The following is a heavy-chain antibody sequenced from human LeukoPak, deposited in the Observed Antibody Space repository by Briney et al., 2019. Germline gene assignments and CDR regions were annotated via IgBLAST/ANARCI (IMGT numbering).Heavy chain of an antibody. Sequence: SETLSLTCTVSGGSISSSSYYWSWIRQPPGKGLEWIGEINHSGSTNYNPSLKSRVTISVDTSKNQFSLKLSSVTAADTAVYYCARLYGSGRDWGQGTLVTVSS. CDR3: ARLYGSGRD. CDR2: INHSGST. J-gene: IGHJ4*02. V-gene: IGHV4-39*07. CDR1: GGSISSSSYY. D-gene: IGHD3-10*01.